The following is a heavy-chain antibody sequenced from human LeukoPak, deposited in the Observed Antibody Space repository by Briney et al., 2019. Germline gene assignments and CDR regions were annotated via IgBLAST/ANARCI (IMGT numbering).Heavy chain of an antibody. CDR3: AKDLGGYDSSGYYGDY. V-gene: IGHV3-30*18. CDR1: GFTFSSYG. D-gene: IGHD3-22*01. CDR2: ISYDGSNK. J-gene: IGHJ4*02. Sequence: PGGSLRLSCAASGFTFSSYGMHWVRQAPGKGLEWVAVISYDGSNKYYADSVKGRFTISRDNSKNTLYPQMNSLRAGDTAVYYCAKDLGGYDSSGYYGDYWGQGTLVTVSS.